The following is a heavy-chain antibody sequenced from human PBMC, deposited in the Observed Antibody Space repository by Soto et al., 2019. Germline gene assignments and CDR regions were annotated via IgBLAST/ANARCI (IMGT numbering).Heavy chain of an antibody. Sequence: EVQLVESGGGLVQPGGSLRLSCAASGFTFSSYSMNWVRQAPGKGLEWVSYISSGSSTIYYADSVKGRFTISRDNAKNSLYLQMNSLRAEDTAVYYCARVFNGPRHIDYWGQGTLVTVSS. V-gene: IGHV3-48*01. D-gene: IGHD3-3*01. CDR2: ISSGSSTI. CDR3: ARVFNGPRHIDY. CDR1: GFTFSSYS. J-gene: IGHJ4*02.